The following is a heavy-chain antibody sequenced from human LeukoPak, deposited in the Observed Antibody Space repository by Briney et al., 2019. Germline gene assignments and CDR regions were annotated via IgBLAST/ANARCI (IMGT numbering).Heavy chain of an antibody. CDR2: IRCDGSPK. V-gene: IGHV3-33*01. J-gene: IGHJ4*02. Sequence: GRSLRLSCAASGFTFSNYAMQWVSQAPGKGLEWLGYIRCDGSPKYYADFVKGRFNISRDYSQNTLYLHMHSLRAEDTAVYYCARDQAGSGHYADYWGQGTLVTVSS. CDR1: GFTFSNYA. CDR3: ARDQAGSGHYADY. D-gene: IGHD3-10*01.